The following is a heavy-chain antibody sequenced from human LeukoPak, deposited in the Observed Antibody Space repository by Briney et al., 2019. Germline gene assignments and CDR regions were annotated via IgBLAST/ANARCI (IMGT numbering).Heavy chain of an antibody. CDR2: ISAYNGNT. CDR1: GYTFTSYG. D-gene: IGHD6-19*01. CDR3: AREVRGWYFDY. V-gene: IGHV1-18*04. J-gene: IGHJ4*02. Sequence: EASVKVSCKASGYTFTSYGISWVRQAPGQGLEWMGWISAYNGNTNYAQQLQGRVTMTTDTSTSTAYMELRSLRSDDTAVYYCAREVRGWYFDYWGQGTLVTVSS.